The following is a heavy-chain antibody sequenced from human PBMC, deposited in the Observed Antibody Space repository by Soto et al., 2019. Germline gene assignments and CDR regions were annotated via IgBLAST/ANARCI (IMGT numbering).Heavy chain of an antibody. D-gene: IGHD1-1*01. CDR3: AKETTWFGYYYYGMDV. J-gene: IGHJ6*02. Sequence: GGSLRLSCAASGFTFSSYGMHWVRQAPGKGLEWVAVKSYDGSNKYYADSVKGRFTISRDNSKNTLYLQMNSLRAEDTAVYYCAKETTWFGYYYYGMDVWGQGTTVTVSS. V-gene: IGHV3-30*18. CDR2: KSYDGSNK. CDR1: GFTFSSYG.